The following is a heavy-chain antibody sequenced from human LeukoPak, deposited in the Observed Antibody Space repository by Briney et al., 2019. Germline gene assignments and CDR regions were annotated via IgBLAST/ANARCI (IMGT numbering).Heavy chain of an antibody. V-gene: IGHV1-18*01. Sequence: ASVTVSCKASGYTFTSYGISWVRQAPGQGLEWMGWISAYNGKTNYAQKLQGRVTMTTDTSTSTAYMELRSLRSDDTAVYYCARALRYYYDSSGYYLDYWGQGTLVTVSS. D-gene: IGHD3-22*01. CDR1: GYTFTSYG. CDR3: ARALRYYYDSSGYYLDY. CDR2: ISAYNGKT. J-gene: IGHJ4*02.